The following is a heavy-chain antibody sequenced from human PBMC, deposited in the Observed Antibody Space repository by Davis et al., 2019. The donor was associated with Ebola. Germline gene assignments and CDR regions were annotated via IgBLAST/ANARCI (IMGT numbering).Heavy chain of an antibody. Sequence: GESLKISCAASGFTFSDYYMSWLRQAPGKGLEWVSYISGSGSTIYYADSVKGRFTISRDNAKNSLYLQMNSLRAEDTAVYYCARGGYSSSSVFDYWGQGTLVTVSS. CDR3: ARGGYSSSSVFDY. CDR2: ISGSGSTI. D-gene: IGHD6-6*01. J-gene: IGHJ4*02. CDR1: GFTFSDYY. V-gene: IGHV3-11*01.